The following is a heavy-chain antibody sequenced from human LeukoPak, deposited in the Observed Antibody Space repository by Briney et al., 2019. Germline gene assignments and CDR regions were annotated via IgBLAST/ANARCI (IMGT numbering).Heavy chain of an antibody. V-gene: IGHV1-18*01. D-gene: IGHD3-3*01. CDR3: ARDVKDFWSGYYTGIGFDH. J-gene: IGHJ4*02. CDR2: ISAYNGNT. CDR1: GYTFTSYG. Sequence: GASVKVSCKASGYTFTSYGISWVRQAPGQGLEWMGWISAYNGNTNYAQKLQGRVTMTTDTSTSTAYMELRSLRSDDTAVYYCARDVKDFWSGYYTGIGFDHWGQGTLVTVSS.